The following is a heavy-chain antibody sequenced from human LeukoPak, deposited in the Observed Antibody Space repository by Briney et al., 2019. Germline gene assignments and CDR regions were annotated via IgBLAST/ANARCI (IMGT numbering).Heavy chain of an antibody. J-gene: IGHJ4*02. CDR2: IHQTGST. V-gene: IGHV4-4*02. Sequence: PSGTLSLTCAVSGGSISSSHWWSWARQPPGKGLEWIGEIHQTGSTNYNPSLRSRGSISLDKAKNQFTLNLNSVTAADTAVYYCASSDYYGLDHWGQGILVTVSS. D-gene: IGHD3-3*01. CDR1: GGSISSSHW. CDR3: ASSDYYGLDH.